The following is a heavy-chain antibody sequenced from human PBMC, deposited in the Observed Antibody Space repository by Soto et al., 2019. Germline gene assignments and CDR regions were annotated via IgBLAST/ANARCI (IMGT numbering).Heavy chain of an antibody. CDR2: IKHDGSEK. D-gene: IGHD2-15*01. CDR3: ARGFRSPDF. J-gene: IGHJ4*02. CDR1: GFTFSTYW. V-gene: IGHV3-7*01. Sequence: HPGGSLRLSCAASGFTFSTYWMSWVRQPPGKGLECVASIKHDGSEKYYVDSVKGRFTISRDNAKNSLYLQVNSLRAEDTAAYYCARGFRSPDFWGQGTLVTVSS.